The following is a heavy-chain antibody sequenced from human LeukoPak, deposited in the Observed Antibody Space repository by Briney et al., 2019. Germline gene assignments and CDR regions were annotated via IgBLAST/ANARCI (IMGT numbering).Heavy chain of an antibody. CDR2: IYSGGST. D-gene: IGHD3-22*01. CDR1: GFTVTTNC. Sequence: GGSLRLSCAASGFTVTTNCMSWVRQAPGKGLEWVSVIYSGGSTYYADSVKGRFTISRDNSNNTLYLQMNSLRAEDTAVYCCARSAYDSSGYPSYYFDYWGQGTLVTVSS. V-gene: IGHV3-53*01. CDR3: ARSAYDSSGYPSYYFDY. J-gene: IGHJ4*02.